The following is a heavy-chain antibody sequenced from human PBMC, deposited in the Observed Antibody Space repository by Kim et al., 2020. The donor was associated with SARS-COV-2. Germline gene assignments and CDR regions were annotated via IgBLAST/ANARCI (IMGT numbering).Heavy chain of an antibody. CDR3: VKRISSTTGYYY. J-gene: IGHJ4*02. Sequence: RECADSVRGRFTISRDNSKNTLYLQMSSLRTEDTAVYYCVKRISSTTGYYYWGQGTLVTVSS. D-gene: IGHD5-18*01. V-gene: IGHV3-64D*09. CDR2: R.